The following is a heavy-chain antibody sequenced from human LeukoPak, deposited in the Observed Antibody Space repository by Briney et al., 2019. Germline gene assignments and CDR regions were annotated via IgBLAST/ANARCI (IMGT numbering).Heavy chain of an antibody. CDR1: GFTFSDYA. Sequence: PGGSLRLSCAASGFTFSDYAMHWVRQAPGKGLEWVAVISYDGSNKYYADSVKGRFTISRDNSKSTLYLQMNSLRAEDTAVYYCARSRYPRDFSLFFGYWGQGTLVTVSS. D-gene: IGHD3-16*02. J-gene: IGHJ4*02. V-gene: IGHV3-30-3*01. CDR2: ISYDGSNK. CDR3: ARSRYPRDFSLFFGY.